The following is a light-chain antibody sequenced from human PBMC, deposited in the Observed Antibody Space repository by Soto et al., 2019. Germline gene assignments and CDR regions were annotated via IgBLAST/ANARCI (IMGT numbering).Light chain of an antibody. J-gene: IGKJ1*01. V-gene: IGKV1-5*01. CDR2: DAS. Sequence: DIQMTQSPSTLSASVGDRVTITCRASQSISSWLAWYQQKPGKAPKLLIYDASSLESGGPSRFSGSGSGTEFTLTISSLQPDDFATYYCQQYSSYPWTFGQGTKVEIK. CDR3: QQYSSYPWT. CDR1: QSISSW.